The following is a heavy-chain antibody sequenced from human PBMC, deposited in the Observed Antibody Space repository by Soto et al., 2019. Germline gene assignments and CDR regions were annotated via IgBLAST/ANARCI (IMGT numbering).Heavy chain of an antibody. V-gene: IGHV3-23*01. J-gene: IGHJ4*02. CDR1: EFSISAYW. CDR3: AGPGYSSQDY. CDR2: ISGSGDGT. D-gene: IGHD5-18*01. Sequence: GGSLRLSCVASEFSISAYWMSWVRQAPGKGLEWVSAISGSGDGTDYADSVKGRFTISRDNSKNTLYLQMNSLRAEDTAVYYCAGPGYSSQDYWGQGALVTVSS.